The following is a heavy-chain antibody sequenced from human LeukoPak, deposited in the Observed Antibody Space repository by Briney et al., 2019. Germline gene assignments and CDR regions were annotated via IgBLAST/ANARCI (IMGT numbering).Heavy chain of an antibody. Sequence: PGGSLRLSCAASGFTFSSYAMHWVRQAPGKGLEWVAVISYDGSNKYYADSVKGRFTISRDNSKNTLYLQMNSLRAEDTAVYYCAKDIDSGWKNYYYGMDVWGQGTTVTVSS. J-gene: IGHJ6*02. CDR1: GFTFSSYA. CDR2: ISYDGSNK. CDR3: AKDIDSGWKNYYYGMDV. V-gene: IGHV3-30-3*01. D-gene: IGHD6-19*01.